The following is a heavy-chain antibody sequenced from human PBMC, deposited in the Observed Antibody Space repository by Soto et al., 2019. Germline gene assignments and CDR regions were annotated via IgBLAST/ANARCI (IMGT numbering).Heavy chain of an antibody. CDR3: ARDPPRYCSGGSCYNSDY. V-gene: IGHV1-69*04. J-gene: IGHJ4*02. CDR2: IIPILGIA. D-gene: IGHD2-15*01. Sequence: SVTVSCKASGGTFSSYTISWVRQAPGQGLEWMGRIIPILGIANYAQKFQGRVTISADKSTSTAYMELSSLRSEDTAVYYCARDPPRYCSGGSCYNSDYWGQGTLVTVSS. CDR1: GGTFSSYT.